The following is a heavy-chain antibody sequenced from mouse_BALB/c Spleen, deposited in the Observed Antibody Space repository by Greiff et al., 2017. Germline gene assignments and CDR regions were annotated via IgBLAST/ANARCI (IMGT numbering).Heavy chain of an antibody. CDR1: GYTFTDYA. D-gene: IGHD2-10*02. Sequence: QVQLKQSGPELVRPGVSVKISCKGSGYTFTDYAMHWVKQSHAKSLEWIGVISTYYGNTNYNQKFKGKATMTVDKSSSTAYMELARLTSEDSAIYYCARIVSPGAMDYWGQGTSVTVSS. V-gene: IGHV1-67*01. J-gene: IGHJ4*01. CDR3: ARIVSPGAMDY. CDR2: ISTYYGNT.